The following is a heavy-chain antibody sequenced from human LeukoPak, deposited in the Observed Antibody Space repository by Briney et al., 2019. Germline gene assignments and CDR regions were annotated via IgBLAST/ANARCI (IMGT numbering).Heavy chain of an antibody. D-gene: IGHD3-10*01. CDR1: GYTFTSYD. CDR3: AILKDRWFGELRGPDY. V-gene: IGHV1-69*06. Sequence: ASVKVSCKASGYTFTSYDINWVRQATGQGLEWMGGIIPIFGTANYAQKFQGRVTITADKSTSTAYMELSSLRSEDTAVYYCAILKDRWFGELRGPDYWGQGTLVTVSS. CDR2: IIPIFGTA. J-gene: IGHJ4*02.